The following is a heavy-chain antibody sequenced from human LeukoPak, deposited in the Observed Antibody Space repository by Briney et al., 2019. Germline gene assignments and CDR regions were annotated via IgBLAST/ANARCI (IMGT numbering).Heavy chain of an antibody. CDR1: GYTFTSYG. CDR3: ARTSGRLRTDDAFDI. CDR2: ISAYNGNT. V-gene: IGHV1-18*01. J-gene: IGHJ3*02. D-gene: IGHD3-10*01. Sequence: EASVKVSCKASGYTFTSYGIIWVRQAPGQGLEWMGWISAYNGNTNYAQKVQGRVTMSTDTSTSTAYMGLRSLRSDDTAVYYCARTSGRLRTDDAFDIWGQGTMVTVSS.